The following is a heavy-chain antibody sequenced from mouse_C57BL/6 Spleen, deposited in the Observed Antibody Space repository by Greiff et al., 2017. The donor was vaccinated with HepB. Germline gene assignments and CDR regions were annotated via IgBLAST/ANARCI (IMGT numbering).Heavy chain of an antibody. D-gene: IGHD1-1*01. CDR1: GYSITSGYY. V-gene: IGHV3-6*01. J-gene: IGHJ1*03. CDR2: ISYDGSN. CDR3: ARKHYYGSSWYFDV. Sequence: EVQLQQSGPGLVKPSQSLSLPCSVTGYSITSGYYWNWIRQFPGNKLEWLGYISYDGSNNYNPSLKNRISITRDTSKNQFFLELNSVTTEDTATYYCARKHYYGSSWYFDVWGTGTTVTVSS.